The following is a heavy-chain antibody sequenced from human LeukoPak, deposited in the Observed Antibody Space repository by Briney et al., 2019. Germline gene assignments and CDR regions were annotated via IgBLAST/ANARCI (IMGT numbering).Heavy chain of an antibody. V-gene: IGHV3-21*04. Sequence: GGSLRLSCAASGFTFSSYSMNWVRQAPGKGLEWVSSISTTSSYIYYADSVKGRFTISRDNSKNTLYLQMNSLRAEDTAVYYCARRAGAYSHPYDYWGQGTLVTVSS. CDR2: ISTTSSYI. CDR3: ARRAGAYSHPYDY. D-gene: IGHD4/OR15-4a*01. J-gene: IGHJ4*02. CDR1: GFTFSSYS.